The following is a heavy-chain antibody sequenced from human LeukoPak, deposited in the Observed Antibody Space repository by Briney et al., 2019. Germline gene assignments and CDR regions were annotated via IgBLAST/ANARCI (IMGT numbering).Heavy chain of an antibody. Sequence: SETLSLTCTVSGGSISSYYWSWIRLPPGKGLEWIGYIYYSRSTNYNPSLKSRVTISVDTSKNQFSLKLSSVTAADTAVYFCARIWFGLRRLYYFDYWGQGTLVTVSS. CDR1: GGSISSYY. V-gene: IGHV4-59*12. CDR2: IYYSRST. J-gene: IGHJ4*02. CDR3: ARIWFGLRRLYYFDY. D-gene: IGHD3-10*01.